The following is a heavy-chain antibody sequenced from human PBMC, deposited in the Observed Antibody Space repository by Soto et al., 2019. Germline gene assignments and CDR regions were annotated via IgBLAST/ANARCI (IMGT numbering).Heavy chain of an antibody. V-gene: IGHV1-18*01. D-gene: IGHD6-13*01. J-gene: IGHJ5*02. CDR3: ARDLGVQLVPHMVHSWFDP. CDR1: GYTFTSYG. Sequence: QVQLVQSGAEVKKPGASVKVSCKASGYTFTSYGISWVRQAPGQGLEWMGWISAYNGNTNYAQKLQGRVTMTTDTSTSTAYMELRSLRSDDTAVYYCARDLGVQLVPHMVHSWFDPWGQGTLVTVSS. CDR2: ISAYNGNT.